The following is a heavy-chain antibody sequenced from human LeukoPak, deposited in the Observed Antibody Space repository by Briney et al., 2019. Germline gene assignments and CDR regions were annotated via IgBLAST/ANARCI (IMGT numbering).Heavy chain of an antibody. CDR1: GFTFSTYT. Sequence: KPGGSLRLSCAASGFTFSTYTMNWVRRAPGKGLEWVSSISSSSGYIYYADSVKGRFTISRDNAENSLYLQMNSLRAEDTAVYYCTRGGTVTTGIDYWGQGTLVTVSS. V-gene: IGHV3-21*01. D-gene: IGHD4-17*01. J-gene: IGHJ4*02. CDR2: ISSSSGYI. CDR3: TRGGTVTTGIDY.